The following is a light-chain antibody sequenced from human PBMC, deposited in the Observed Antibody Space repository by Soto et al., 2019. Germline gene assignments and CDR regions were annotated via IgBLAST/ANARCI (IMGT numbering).Light chain of an antibody. V-gene: IGKV1-5*01. J-gene: IGKJ1*01. CDR3: QQYKASSWP. CDR2: HAS. CDR1: QGISTW. Sequence: DIQMTQSPSTLSASVGVRVTISCRASQGISTWLAWYRQKPGEAPKLLIYHASNLETGVPSRFSGSGSGTEFTLTISGLQPDDFATYYCQQYKASSWPFGPGTKVEI.